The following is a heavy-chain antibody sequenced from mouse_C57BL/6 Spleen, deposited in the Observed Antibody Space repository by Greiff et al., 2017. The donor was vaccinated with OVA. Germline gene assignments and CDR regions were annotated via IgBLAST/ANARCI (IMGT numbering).Heavy chain of an antibody. CDR1: GYAFTNYL. CDR3: ARRDDYDEGYFDY. CDR2: INPGSGGT. V-gene: IGHV1-54*01. Sequence: VQLQESGAELVRPGTSVKVSCKASGYAFTNYLIEWVKQRPGQGLEWIGVINPGSGGTNYNEKFKGKATLTADKSSSTAYMQLSSLTSEDSAVYFCARRDDYDEGYFDYWGQGTTLTVSS. J-gene: IGHJ2*01. D-gene: IGHD2-4*01.